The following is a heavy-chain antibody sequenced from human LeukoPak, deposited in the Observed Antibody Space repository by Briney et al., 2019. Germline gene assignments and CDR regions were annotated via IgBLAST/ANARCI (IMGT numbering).Heavy chain of an antibody. Sequence: GGSLRLSCAPSGFTFSTYAMTWVRQAPGKGLEWVSAISGDGAVSYYADSVKGRFTISRDNSKNTLYLQMNSLRAEDTAVYYCARDYSYMAIDYWGQGTLVTVSS. J-gene: IGHJ4*02. D-gene: IGHD5-24*01. CDR1: GFTFSTYA. CDR3: ARDYSYMAIDY. V-gene: IGHV3-23*01. CDR2: ISGDGAVS.